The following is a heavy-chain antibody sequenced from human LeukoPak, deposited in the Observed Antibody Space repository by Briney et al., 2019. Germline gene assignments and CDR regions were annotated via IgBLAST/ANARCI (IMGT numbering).Heavy chain of an antibody. J-gene: IGHJ4*02. CDR2: INHSGST. D-gene: IGHD2-21*02. CDR3: ARRRVVTGKTIDY. Sequence: SETLSLTCAVYGGSFSGYYWSWIRQPPGKGLEWIGEINHSGSTNYNPSLKSRVTISVDTSKNQFSLKLSSVTAADTAVYYCARRRVVTGKTIDYWGQGTLVTVSS. V-gene: IGHV4-34*01. CDR1: GGSFSGYY.